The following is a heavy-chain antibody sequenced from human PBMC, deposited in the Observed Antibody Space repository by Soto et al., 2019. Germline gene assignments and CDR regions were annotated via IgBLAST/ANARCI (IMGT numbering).Heavy chain of an antibody. V-gene: IGHV4-61*01. CDR3: ARVDYGDYYFDY. J-gene: IGHJ4*02. CDR2: IYYTGST. CDR1: GGSVRSGSYY. D-gene: IGHD4-17*01. Sequence: QVQLQESGPGLVKPSETLSLTCTVSGGSVRSGSYYWSWIRQPPGRGLEWIGYIYYTGSTNYSPSLKSRVTISVDTSKNQFSLKLSSVTAADTAVYYCARVDYGDYYFDYWGQGTLVTVSS.